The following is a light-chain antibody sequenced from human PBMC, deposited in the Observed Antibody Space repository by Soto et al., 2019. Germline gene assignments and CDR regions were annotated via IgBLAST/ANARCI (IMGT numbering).Light chain of an antibody. J-gene: IGKJ4*01. V-gene: IGKV1-5*01. CDR2: EAS. CDR3: QEYSRY. CDR1: RDISTW. Sequence: DIQMTQSPSTLSASVGDRVTITCRASRDISTWLAWYQQKPGKAPKVLIYEASNLESGVPSRFSGSGSGTEFTLTISSLQPDDFATYYCQEYSRYFGGGTRVEIK.